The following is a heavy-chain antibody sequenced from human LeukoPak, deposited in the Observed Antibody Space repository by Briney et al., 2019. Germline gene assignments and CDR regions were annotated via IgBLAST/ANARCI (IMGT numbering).Heavy chain of an antibody. CDR3: ARDGPYSSSATHPP. J-gene: IGHJ5*02. CDR1: GFTFSSSW. CDR2: IKQDGSEK. V-gene: IGHV3-7*03. D-gene: IGHD6-6*01. Sequence: GGSLRLSCAASGFTFSSSWMSWVRQAPGKGLEWVANIKQDGSEKYYLGSVKGRFTISRDNAKSSLYLQMDSLRAEDTAVYYCARDGPYSSSATHPPWGQGTLVTVSS.